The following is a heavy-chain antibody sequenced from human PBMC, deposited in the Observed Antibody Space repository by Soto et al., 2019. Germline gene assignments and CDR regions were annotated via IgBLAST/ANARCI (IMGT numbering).Heavy chain of an antibody. CDR1: GFTFSSYA. J-gene: IGHJ4*02. CDR3: ERELYCSSTSCYSFDY. CDR2: ISSNGGST. Sequence: RGSLRLSCAASGFTFSSYAMHWVRQAPGKGLEYVSAISSNGGSTYYANSVKGRFTISRDNSKNTLYLQMGSLRAEDMAVYYCERELYCSSTSCYSFDYWGQXSLVTVSS. D-gene: IGHD2-2*01. V-gene: IGHV3-64*01.